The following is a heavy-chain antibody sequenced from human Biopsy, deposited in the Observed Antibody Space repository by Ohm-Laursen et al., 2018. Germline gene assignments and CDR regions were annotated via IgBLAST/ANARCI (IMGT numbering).Heavy chain of an antibody. V-gene: IGHV3-66*01. D-gene: IGHD3-16*01. CDR2: IHGSGRT. Sequence: SLRLSCAASEFNVDRNHMNWVRQAPGKGLEWVSMIHGSGRTDYADSVKGRFTVSRDNSKDTVYLQMNALRVDDTAMYYCAGAGGQSFWGQGALVTVSS. J-gene: IGHJ4*02. CDR1: EFNVDRNH. CDR3: AGAGGQSF.